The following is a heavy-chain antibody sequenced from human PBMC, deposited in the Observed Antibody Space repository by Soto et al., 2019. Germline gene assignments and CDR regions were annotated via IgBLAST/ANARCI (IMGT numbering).Heavy chain of an antibody. CDR3: AIWSVTTIANRDY. Sequence: GGSLRLSCAASGFTFSSYSMNWVRQAPGKGLEWVSYISSSSSTIYYADSVKGRFTISRENAKKSLYLQMNSLRAEDTAVYYCAIWSVTTIANRDYWGQGTLVTVSS. D-gene: IGHD4-17*01. CDR2: ISSSSSTI. V-gene: IGHV3-48*01. CDR1: GFTFSSYS. J-gene: IGHJ4*02.